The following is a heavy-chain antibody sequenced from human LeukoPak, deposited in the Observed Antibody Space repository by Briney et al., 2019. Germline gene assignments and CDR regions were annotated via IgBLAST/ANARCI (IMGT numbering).Heavy chain of an antibody. D-gene: IGHD2-21*01. V-gene: IGHV3-11*04. CDR1: GFTFSDYY. CDR2: ISSSGSTI. Sequence: GGSLRLSCAASGFTFSDYYMSWIRQAPGKGLEWVSYISSSGSTIYYADSVKGRFTISRDNAKNSLYLQMNSLRAEDAAMYYCARVLGIAVVAGATEDNYFDPWGQGILVTVSS. J-gene: IGHJ5*02. CDR3: ARVLGIAVVAGATEDNYFDP.